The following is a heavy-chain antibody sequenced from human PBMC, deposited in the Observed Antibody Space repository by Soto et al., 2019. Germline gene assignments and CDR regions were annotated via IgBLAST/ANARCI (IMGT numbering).Heavy chain of an antibody. J-gene: IGHJ3*02. D-gene: IGHD2-15*01. CDR3: AREGDCSGGSCSTWGLPHHLGPMNI. Sequence: QVQLVESGGGVVQPGRSLRLSCAASGFTFSSYGMHWVRQAPGKGLEWVAVIWYDGSNKYYADSVKGRFTISRDNSKNTLYLQMNSLRAEDTAVYYCAREGDCSGGSCSTWGLPHHLGPMNIWGQGTMVTVSS. CDR2: IWYDGSNK. CDR1: GFTFSSYG. V-gene: IGHV3-33*01.